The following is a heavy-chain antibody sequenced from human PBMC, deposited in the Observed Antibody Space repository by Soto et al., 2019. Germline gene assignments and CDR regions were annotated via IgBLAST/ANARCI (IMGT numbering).Heavy chain of an antibody. CDR2: IYYSGST. CDR3: ARDRVGYSGYDHYYYYGMDV. Sequence: SETLSLTCTVSGGSISSYYWSWIRQPPGKGLEWIGYIYYSGSTNYNPSLKSRVTISVDTSKNQFSLKLSSVTAADTAVYYCARDRVGYSGYDHYYYYGMDVWGQGTTVTVSS. CDR1: GGSISSYY. V-gene: IGHV4-59*01. J-gene: IGHJ6*02. D-gene: IGHD5-12*01.